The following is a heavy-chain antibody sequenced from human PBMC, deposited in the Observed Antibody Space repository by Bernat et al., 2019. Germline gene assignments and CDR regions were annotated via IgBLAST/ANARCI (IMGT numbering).Heavy chain of an antibody. Sequence: QVQLQESGPGLVKPSQTLSLTCTVSGGSISSGGYYWSWIRQHPGKGLEWIGYIYYSGSTYYNPSLKSRVTISVDTSKNQFSLKLSSVTVADTAVYYCARVGDCSGGSCYEFDYWGQGTLVTVSS. V-gene: IGHV4-31*03. J-gene: IGHJ4*02. CDR1: GGSISSGGYY. D-gene: IGHD2-15*01. CDR3: ARVGDCSGGSCYEFDY. CDR2: IYYSGST.